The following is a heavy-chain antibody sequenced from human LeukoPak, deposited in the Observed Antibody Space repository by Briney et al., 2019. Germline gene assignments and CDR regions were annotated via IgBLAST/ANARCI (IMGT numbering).Heavy chain of an antibody. CDR1: ESTLSNYG. Sequence: GTSLRLSCAASESTLSNYGMHWVRQAPGKGLEWVAIIWNDGSRKYYSDSVKGRVTISREDSSSTLYLQMDSLRAGDTAIYYCARPAYGDYEGHDALDMWGQGTMVTVSS. CDR3: ARPAYGDYEGHDALDM. D-gene: IGHD4-17*01. V-gene: IGHV3-33*01. CDR2: IWNDGSRK. J-gene: IGHJ3*02.